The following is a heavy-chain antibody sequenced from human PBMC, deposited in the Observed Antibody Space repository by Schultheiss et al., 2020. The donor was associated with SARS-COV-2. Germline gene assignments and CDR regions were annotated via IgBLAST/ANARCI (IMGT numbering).Heavy chain of an antibody. Sequence: SQTLSLTCTVSGGSISSYYWSWIRQPPGKGLEWIGRIYTSGSTNYNPSLKSRVTISVDTSKNQFSLKLSSVTAADTAVYYCARLGYSGYDQSHSWGQGTLVTVSS. V-gene: IGHV4-4*08. CDR2: IYTSGST. D-gene: IGHD5-12*01. CDR1: GGSISSYY. CDR3: ARLGYSGYDQSHS. J-gene: IGHJ4*02.